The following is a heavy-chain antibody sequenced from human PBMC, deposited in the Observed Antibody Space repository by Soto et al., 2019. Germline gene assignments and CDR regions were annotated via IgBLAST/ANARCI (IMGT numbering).Heavy chain of an antibody. D-gene: IGHD3-3*01. CDR2: ISSSGSTI. CDR1: GFTFSSYE. V-gene: IGHV3-48*03. Sequence: EVQLVESGGGLVQPGGSLRLSCAASGFTFSSYEMNWVRQAPGKGLEWVSYISSSGSTIYYADSVKGRFTISRDNAKNSRYLQMNSLRAEDTAVYYCARECLRFLGDRYYYGMDVWGQGTTVTVSS. J-gene: IGHJ6*02. CDR3: ARECLRFLGDRYYYGMDV.